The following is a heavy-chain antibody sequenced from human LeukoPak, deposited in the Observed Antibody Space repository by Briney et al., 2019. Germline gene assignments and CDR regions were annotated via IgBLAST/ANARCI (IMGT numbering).Heavy chain of an antibody. CDR3: AKWPTWPCAPFDY. Sequence: GGSLRLSCAASGFTFNSYAMAWVRQAPGKGLEWVSAISGSGVTTYYADSVRGRFTISRDNSKNTLFLQMSSLRAEDTAVYYCAKWPTWPCAPFDYWGQGTLVTVSS. CDR2: ISGSGVTT. CDR1: GFTFNSYA. V-gene: IGHV3-23*01. J-gene: IGHJ4*02.